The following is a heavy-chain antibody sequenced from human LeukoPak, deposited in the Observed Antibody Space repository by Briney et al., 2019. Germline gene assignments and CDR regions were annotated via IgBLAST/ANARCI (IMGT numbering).Heavy chain of an antibody. J-gene: IGHJ5*02. D-gene: IGHD6-13*01. Sequence: PSETLSLTCTVSGGSISSSSYYWGWIRQPPGKGLEWIGYIYYSGSTDYNPSLKSRVTISVDTSTNQFSLKLSSVTAADTAVYYCARVGVLAAAGDNWFDPWGQGTLVTVSS. CDR3: ARVGVLAAAGDNWFDP. V-gene: IGHV4-61*05. CDR1: GGSISSSSYY. CDR2: IYYSGST.